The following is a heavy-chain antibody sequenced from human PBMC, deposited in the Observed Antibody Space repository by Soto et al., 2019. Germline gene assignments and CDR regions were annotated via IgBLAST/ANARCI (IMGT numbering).Heavy chain of an antibody. J-gene: IGHJ5*02. CDR1: GYTFSDYD. D-gene: IGHD3-10*01. V-gene: IGHV1-8*01. Sequence: GASVKVSCKASGYTFSDYDINWVRQATGHGLEWMGWMSPHRGTSGFAQKFQGRVSMTRDTSINTAYMELNSLTSEDTAVYYCARGPLGYGTGSYDWFDPWGQGTLVTVSS. CDR3: ARGPLGYGTGSYDWFDP. CDR2: MSPHRGTS.